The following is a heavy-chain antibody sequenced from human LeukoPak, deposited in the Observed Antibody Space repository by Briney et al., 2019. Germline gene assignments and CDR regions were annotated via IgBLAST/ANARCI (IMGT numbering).Heavy chain of an antibody. J-gene: IGHJ4*02. Sequence: GGSLRLSCAASGFTFSNYAMSWVRQAPGKGLEWVSSISGSGDITYYTDFVKGRFTISRDNSKNTLYLQMNSLRAEDTAVYYCAKRAEDSNGYYLYYFDYWGQGTLVTVSS. CDR2: ISGSGDIT. CDR3: AKRAEDSNGYYLYYFDY. V-gene: IGHV3-23*01. D-gene: IGHD3-22*01. CDR1: GFTFSNYA.